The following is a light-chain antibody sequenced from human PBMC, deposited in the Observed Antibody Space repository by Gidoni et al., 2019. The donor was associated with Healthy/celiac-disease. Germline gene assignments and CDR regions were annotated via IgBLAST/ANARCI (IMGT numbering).Light chain of an antibody. CDR1: QSVSSN. CDR2: VAS. Sequence: EIVMTQSPATLSVSPGERDTLSCRASQSVSSNLAWYQQKPGQAPRLLIYVASTRATGIPARFSGSGSGTEFTLTISSLQSEDFAFYYCQQYNNWPPWTFXXXTKVEIK. CDR3: QQYNNWPPWT. J-gene: IGKJ1*01. V-gene: IGKV3-15*01.